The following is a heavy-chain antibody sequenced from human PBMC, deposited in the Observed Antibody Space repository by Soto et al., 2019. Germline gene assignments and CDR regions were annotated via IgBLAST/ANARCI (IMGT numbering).Heavy chain of an antibody. D-gene: IGHD2-2*01. CDR1: GGSISSSSYY. V-gene: IGHV4-39*01. Sequence: PSETLSLTCTVSGGSISSSSYYWGWIRQPPGKGLEWIGSIYYSGSTYYNPSLKSRVTISVDTSKNQFSLKLSSVTAADTAVYYCASRYIVLVPAASSGVYYGMDVWGQGTTVT. CDR2: IYYSGST. J-gene: IGHJ6*02. CDR3: ASRYIVLVPAASSGVYYGMDV.